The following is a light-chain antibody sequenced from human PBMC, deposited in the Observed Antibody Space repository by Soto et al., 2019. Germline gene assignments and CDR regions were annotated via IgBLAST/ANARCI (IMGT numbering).Light chain of an antibody. Sequence: DIQLTQSPSSLSASVGDRVTITCRVSQGISSYLNWYRQKPGKAPKLLIYKASTLKSGVQSRFSGSGSGTEFTLTIRSLQPDDFATYYCKHYNSYSEAFGQGTKVDI. CDR2: KAS. CDR3: KHYNSYSEA. V-gene: IGKV1-5*03. CDR1: QGISSY. J-gene: IGKJ1*01.